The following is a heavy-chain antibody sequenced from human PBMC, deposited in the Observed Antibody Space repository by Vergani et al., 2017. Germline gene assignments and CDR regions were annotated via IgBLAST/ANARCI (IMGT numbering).Heavy chain of an antibody. CDR3: ARHVGYCSSTSCYTSYGMDV. D-gene: IGHD2-2*02. V-gene: IGHV4-59*08. CDR1: GGSISSYY. Sequence: QVQLQESGPGLVKPSETLSLTCTVSGGSISSYYWSWIRQPPGKGLEWIGYIYYSGSTNYNPSLKSRVTISVDTYKNQFSLKLSSVTAADTAVYYCARHVGYCSSTSCYTSYGMDVWGQGTTVTVSS. J-gene: IGHJ6*02. CDR2: IYYSGST.